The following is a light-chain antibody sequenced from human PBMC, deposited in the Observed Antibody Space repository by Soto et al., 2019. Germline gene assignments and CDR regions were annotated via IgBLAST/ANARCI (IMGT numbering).Light chain of an antibody. CDR3: QQYETFSGT. Sequence: IQMTQTPSTLSASVWDRVTVTCRASQSVSGWLAWYQQKPGEAPKLLIYDASALPRGVPSRFSGSGSGTKFTLTIASLQPDDFATYYCQQYETFSGTFGPGTKVDIK. CDR2: DAS. J-gene: IGKJ1*01. CDR1: QSVSGW. V-gene: IGKV1-5*01.